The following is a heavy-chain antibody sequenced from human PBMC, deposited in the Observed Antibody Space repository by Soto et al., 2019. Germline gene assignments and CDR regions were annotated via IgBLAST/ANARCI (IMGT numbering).Heavy chain of an antibody. CDR1: GYTFTSYG. J-gene: IGHJ5*02. Sequence: QVQLVQSGAEVKKPGASVKVSCKASGYTFTSYGISWVRQAPGQGLEWMGWISVYNGNTDYAQKIQGRVTMTTDTPTSTAHRQIMRLRTDDTSVYHCANSHDSGYGPWGQGTQVTGSS. V-gene: IGHV1-18*04. D-gene: IGHD5-12*01. CDR3: ANSHDSGYGP. CDR2: ISVYNGNT.